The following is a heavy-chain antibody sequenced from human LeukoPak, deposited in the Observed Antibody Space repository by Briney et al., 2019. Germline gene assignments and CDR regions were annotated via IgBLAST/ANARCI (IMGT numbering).Heavy chain of an antibody. Sequence: KPSETLSLTCAVDGGSFSGYYWSWIRQPPGKGREWIGEINHSGSTNYNPSLKSRVTISVDTSKNQFSLKLSSVTAADTAVYYCARGRYYGSRSLDYWGQGTLVTVSS. J-gene: IGHJ4*02. CDR1: GGSFSGYY. V-gene: IGHV4-34*01. D-gene: IGHD3-10*01. CDR3: ARGRYYGSRSLDY. CDR2: INHSGST.